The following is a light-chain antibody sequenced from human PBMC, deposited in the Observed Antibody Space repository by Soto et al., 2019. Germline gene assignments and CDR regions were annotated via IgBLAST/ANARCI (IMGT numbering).Light chain of an antibody. J-gene: IGLJ1*01. CDR1: SSNIGSNT. V-gene: IGLV1-44*01. Sequence: QSVLTQPPSASVTPGQRATISCSGSSSNIGSNTVNWYQQLPGTAPKLLIYSNNQRPSGVPDRFSGSKSGTSASLAISGLQSEDEADYYCAAWDDSLNGLYVFGTGTKLTVL. CDR3: AAWDDSLNGLYV. CDR2: SNN.